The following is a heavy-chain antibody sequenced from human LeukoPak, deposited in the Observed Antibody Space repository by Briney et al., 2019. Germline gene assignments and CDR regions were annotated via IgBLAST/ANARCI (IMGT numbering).Heavy chain of an antibody. J-gene: IGHJ5*02. CDR3: SIDRGHTMIGSYFDP. CDR2: IWYDGSNK. D-gene: IGHD3-22*01. V-gene: IGHV3-33*01. CDR1: GFTFSSYG. Sequence: GGSLRLSCAASGFTFSSYGMHWVRQAPGKGLEWVAVIWYDGSNKYYADSVKGRFTISRDDSKNTLYLQMNSLKIEDTAVYYCSIDRGHTMIGSYFDPWGQGTLVSVSS.